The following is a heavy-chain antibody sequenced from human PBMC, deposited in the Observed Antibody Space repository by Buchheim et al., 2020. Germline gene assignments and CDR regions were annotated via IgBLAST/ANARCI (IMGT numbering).Heavy chain of an antibody. J-gene: IGHJ4*02. CDR1: GFSFNNFG. D-gene: IGHD1-14*01. CDR3: ARSTPEIPVVSAFDY. V-gene: IGHV3-48*04. CDR2: IASNTVTT. Sequence: EVQLVESGGGLVQPGGSLRLSCAASGFSFNNFGMNWVRQAPGKGLEWVAYIASNTVTTYYADSVKGRFIISIDNAKNSVYLQMNSLRAEDTAVYYCARSTPEIPVVSAFDYWGQGTL.